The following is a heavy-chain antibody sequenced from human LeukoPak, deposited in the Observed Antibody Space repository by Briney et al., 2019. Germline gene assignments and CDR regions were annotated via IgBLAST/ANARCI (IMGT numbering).Heavy chain of an antibody. Sequence: PSETLSLTCTVSGGSISSYYWTWIRQPPGKGLEWIGYVYFSGSTNYNPSLKSRVTISVDTSKNQFSLKLSSMTAADTAVYYCARSQYSSGWLPFDYWGQGTLVTVSS. D-gene: IGHD6-19*01. CDR1: GGSISSYY. J-gene: IGHJ4*02. CDR2: VYFSGST. CDR3: ARSQYSSGWLPFDY. V-gene: IGHV4-59*01.